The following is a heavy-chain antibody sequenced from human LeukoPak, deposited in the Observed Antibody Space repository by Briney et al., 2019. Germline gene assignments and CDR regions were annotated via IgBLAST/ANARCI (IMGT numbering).Heavy chain of an antibody. J-gene: IGHJ4*02. CDR2: IYYSGST. CDR1: GYSISSGDYY. D-gene: IGHD5-12*01. V-gene: IGHV4-30-4*01. Sequence: SETLSLTCTVSGYSISSGDYYWSWIRQPPGKGLEWIGYIYYSGSTYYNPSLKSRVTISVDTSKNQFSLNLTSVTATDTAVYYCARVGDGGYVADFWGQGTLVTVSS. CDR3: ARVGDGGYVADF.